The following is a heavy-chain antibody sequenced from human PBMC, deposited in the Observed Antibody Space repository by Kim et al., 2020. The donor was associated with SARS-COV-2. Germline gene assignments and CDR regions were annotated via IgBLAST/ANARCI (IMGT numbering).Heavy chain of an antibody. CDR2: INPSGGST. V-gene: IGHV1-46*01. Sequence: ASVKVSCKASGYTFTSYYMHWVRQAPGQGLEWMGIINPSGGSTSYAQKFQGRVTMTRDTSTSTVYMELSSLRSEDTAVYYCAREPPRYSGSYLGLDAFDIWGQGTMVTVSS. D-gene: IGHD1-26*01. CDR1: GYTFTSYY. CDR3: AREPPRYSGSYLGLDAFDI. J-gene: IGHJ3*02.